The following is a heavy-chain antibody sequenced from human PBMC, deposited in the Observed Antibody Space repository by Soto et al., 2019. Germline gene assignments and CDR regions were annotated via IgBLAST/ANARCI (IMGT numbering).Heavy chain of an antibody. J-gene: IGHJ6*02. V-gene: IGHV1-69*12. CDR2: IMPVFRRP. D-gene: IGHD3-3*02. CDR1: GGTFRTSA. Sequence: QVQLVQSGAEVKKPGSSVKVSCKASGGTFRTSAISWVRQAPGQGLEWVGGIMPVFRRPKYAQNFQGRVTISADESTSTAYMELSSLRSDETAVYYCARDKDRPQLGVNYYYILDVWGQGTAVTVSS. CDR3: ARDKDRPQLGVNYYYILDV.